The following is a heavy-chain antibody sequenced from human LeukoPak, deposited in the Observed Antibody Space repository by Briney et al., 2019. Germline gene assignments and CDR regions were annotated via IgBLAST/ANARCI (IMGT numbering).Heavy chain of an antibody. V-gene: IGHV4-38-2*01. D-gene: IGHD5-24*01. CDR2: IYHSGST. CDR1: GYSISSGYY. Sequence: PSETLSLTCAVSGYSISSGYYWGWIRQPPGKGLEWIGSIYHSGSTYYNPSLKSRVTISVDTSKNQFSLKLSSVTAADMAVYYRARGRDGYNYHYWGQGTLVTVSS. J-gene: IGHJ4*02. CDR3: ARGRDGYNYHY.